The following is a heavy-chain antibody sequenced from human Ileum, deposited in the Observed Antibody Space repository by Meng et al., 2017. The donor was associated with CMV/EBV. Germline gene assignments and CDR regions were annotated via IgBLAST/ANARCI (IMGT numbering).Heavy chain of an antibody. D-gene: IGHD3-10*01. J-gene: IGHJ3*01. CDR3: AKDIMIRGGAWDGIDV. Sequence: GGSLRLSCAASGFTLDGHSMHWVRQAPGKGLEWVSGITWNSGYIGYAESVKGRFTISRDNARNSLYLQMNSLRVEDTALYYCAKDIMIRGGAWDGIDVWGQGTMVTVSS. CDR2: ITWNSGYI. CDR1: GFTLDGHS. V-gene: IGHV3-9*01.